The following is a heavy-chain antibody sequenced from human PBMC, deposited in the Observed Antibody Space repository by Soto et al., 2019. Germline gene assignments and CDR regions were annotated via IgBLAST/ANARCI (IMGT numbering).Heavy chain of an antibody. CDR2: IYPGDSDT. V-gene: IGHV5-51*01. CDR3: AGQIQLCGMDV. Sequence: GESLKISCKGSGYTFTNYWIVWVRQIPGKGLEWMGIIYPGDSDTRYSPSFQGQVTISADRSISTAYLQWSSLRSEDTAVYYCAGQIQLCGMDVWGQGTTVTVSS. J-gene: IGHJ6*02. D-gene: IGHD5-18*01. CDR1: GYTFTNYW.